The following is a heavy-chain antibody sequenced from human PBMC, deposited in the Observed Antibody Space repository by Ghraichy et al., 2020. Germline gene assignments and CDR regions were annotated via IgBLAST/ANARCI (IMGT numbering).Heavy chain of an antibody. V-gene: IGHV3-15*01. CDR3: TKHSPSPMAPIDH. J-gene: IGHJ4*02. Sequence: GALRLSCAASGFTFTDAWLSWVRQAPGKGLEWVARIKSKNVGESTDYAAPVKGRFTICRDDSTNMLYMQMTSLKSEDPAVYYCTKHSPSPMAPIDHWGQGSLVPVSS. CDR1: GFTFTDAW. D-gene: IGHD3-10*01. CDR2: IKSKNVGEST.